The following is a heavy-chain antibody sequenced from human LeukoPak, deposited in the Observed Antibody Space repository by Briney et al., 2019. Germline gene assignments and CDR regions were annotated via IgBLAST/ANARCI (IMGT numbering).Heavy chain of an antibody. D-gene: IGHD2-8*01. V-gene: IGHV3-48*03. Sequence: GGSLRLSCAASRFTFSSYEMNWVRQAPGNGLEWVSYISGSGIKHYADSVKGRFTISRDNAKNSLYLQMNSLRVEDTAVYYCAREDTGVAFDIWGQGTTVTV. CDR1: RFTFSSYE. J-gene: IGHJ3*02. CDR3: AREDTGVAFDI. CDR2: ISGSGIK.